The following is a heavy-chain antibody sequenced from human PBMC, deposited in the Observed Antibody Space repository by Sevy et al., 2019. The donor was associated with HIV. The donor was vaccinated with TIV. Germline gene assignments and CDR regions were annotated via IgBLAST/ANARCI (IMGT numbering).Heavy chain of an antibody. CDR2: ISAHNGNT. J-gene: IGHJ3*02. D-gene: IGHD3-3*01. V-gene: IGHV1-18*01. CDR3: ARDLSHTGRFGAVDI. CDR1: GYTFTNYG. Sequence: ASVKVSCKASGYTFTNYGISWVRQAPGQGLEWMGWISAHNGNTNYAQKLQGRVTMTTDTSTGTASMELRSLRSDDTAVYYCARDLSHTGRFGAVDIWGQGTMVTVSS.